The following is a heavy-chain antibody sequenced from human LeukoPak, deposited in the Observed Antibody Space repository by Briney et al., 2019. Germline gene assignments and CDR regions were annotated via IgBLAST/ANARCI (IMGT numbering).Heavy chain of an antibody. J-gene: IGHJ4*02. V-gene: IGHV1-69*06. CDR1: GGTFSSYA. Sequence: ASVKVSCKASGGTFSSYAISWVRQAPGQGLEWMGGVIPIFGTANYAQEFQGRVTITADKSTSTAYMELSSLRSEDTAVYYCARGDYYGSGSYEDYWGQGTLVTVSS. D-gene: IGHD3-10*01. CDR3: ARGDYYGSGSYEDY. CDR2: VIPIFGTA.